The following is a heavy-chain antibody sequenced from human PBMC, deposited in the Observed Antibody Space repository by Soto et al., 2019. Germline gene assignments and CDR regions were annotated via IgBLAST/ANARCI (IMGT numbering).Heavy chain of an antibody. CDR3: ASRSSGWYFDY. V-gene: IGHV3-23*01. D-gene: IGHD6-19*01. J-gene: IGHJ4*02. Sequence: EVQLLESGGGLVQPGGSLRLSCAASGFTFSSYAMNWVRHAPGKGLEWVSVISGSGDSTYYADSVKGRFTISRDNSKNTLYLQMNCLRAEDTAVYYCASRSSGWYFDYWGQGTLITVSS. CDR2: ISGSGDST. CDR1: GFTFSSYA.